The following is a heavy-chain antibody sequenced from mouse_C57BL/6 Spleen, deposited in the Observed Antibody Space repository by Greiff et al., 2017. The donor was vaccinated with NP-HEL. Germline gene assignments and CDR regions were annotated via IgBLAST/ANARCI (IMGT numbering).Heavy chain of an antibody. D-gene: IGHD2-1*01. J-gene: IGHJ4*01. CDR3: ASGIYYGNYPRAMDY. CDR1: GYTFTSYW. CDR2: IDPSDSYT. Sequence: VQVVESGAELVMPGASVKLSCKASGYTFTSYWMHWVKQRPGQGLEWIGEIDPSDSYTNYNQKFKGKSTLTVDKSSSTAYMQLSSLTSEDSAVYYCASGIYYGNYPRAMDYWGQGTSVTVSS. V-gene: IGHV1-69*01.